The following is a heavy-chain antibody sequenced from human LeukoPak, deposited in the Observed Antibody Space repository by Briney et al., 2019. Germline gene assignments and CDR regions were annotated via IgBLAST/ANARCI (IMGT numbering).Heavy chain of an antibody. CDR1: GGSISGYY. D-gene: IGHD6-25*01. CDR3: ARALGSGGYGGNWFDP. CDR2: INHSGST. J-gene: IGHJ5*02. Sequence: SETLSLTCTVSGGSISGYYWSWIRQPPGKGLEWIGEINHSGSTNYNPSLKSRVTISVDTSKNQFSLKLSSVTAADTAVYYCARALGSGGYGGNWFDPWGQGTLVTVSS. V-gene: IGHV4-34*01.